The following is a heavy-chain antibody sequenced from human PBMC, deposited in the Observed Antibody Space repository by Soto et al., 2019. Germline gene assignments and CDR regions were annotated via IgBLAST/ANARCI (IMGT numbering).Heavy chain of an antibody. V-gene: IGHV4-34*01. Sequence: SETLSLTCAVYGGSFSGYYWSWIRQPPGKGLEWIGEINHSGSTNYNPSLKSRVTISVDTSKNQFSLKLSSVTAADTAVYYCARGLTFGGVSHDYHYYMDVRGKGTTVTVSS. J-gene: IGHJ6*03. CDR1: GGSFSGYY. CDR3: ARGLTFGGVSHDYHYYMDV. D-gene: IGHD3-16*01. CDR2: INHSGST.